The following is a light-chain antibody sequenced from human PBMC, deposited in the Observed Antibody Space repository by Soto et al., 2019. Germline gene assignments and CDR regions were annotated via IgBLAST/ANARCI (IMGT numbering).Light chain of an antibody. V-gene: IGKV3-20*01. CDR2: DAS. CDR3: QQYGTSPYS. CDR1: QSVTSNY. Sequence: EIVLTQSPGTLSLSPGERATLSYRASQSVTSNYLAWYQQKPGQAPRLLICDASSRATGIPDRFSGSGSGTDFTLTIARLEPEDFAVYYCQQYGTSPYSFGQGTKLEIK. J-gene: IGKJ2*01.